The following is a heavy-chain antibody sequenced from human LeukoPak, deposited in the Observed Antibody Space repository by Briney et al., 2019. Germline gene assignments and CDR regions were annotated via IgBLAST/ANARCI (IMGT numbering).Heavy chain of an antibody. CDR2: VYHSGST. CDR3: ASLLYRLYGDYA. D-gene: IGHD4-17*01. J-gene: IGHJ5*02. Sequence: PSETLSLTCAVSGYSISSGYYWGWIRQPPGKGLEWIGSVYHSGSTYYNPSVKSRVTISVDTSKNQCSLKLSSATAADTAVYYCASLLYRLYGDYAWGQGTLVTVSS. V-gene: IGHV4-38-2*01. CDR1: GYSISSGYY.